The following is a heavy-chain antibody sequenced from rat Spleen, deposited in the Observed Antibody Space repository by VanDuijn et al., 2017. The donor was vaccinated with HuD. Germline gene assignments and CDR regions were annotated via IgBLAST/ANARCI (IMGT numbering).Heavy chain of an antibody. CDR2: IWGDGST. J-gene: IGHJ2*01. Sequence: QVQLKESGPGLVQPSQTLSLTCTVSGFSLISYGVSWVRQPPGKGLEWMGGIWGDGSTHYNSALISRLSISRDTSKNQVFLKMNSLQTDDTGTYYCTIHPRYWGQGVMVTVSS. D-gene: IGHD3-1*01. CDR1: GFSLISYG. CDR3: TIHPRY. V-gene: IGHV2-13*01.